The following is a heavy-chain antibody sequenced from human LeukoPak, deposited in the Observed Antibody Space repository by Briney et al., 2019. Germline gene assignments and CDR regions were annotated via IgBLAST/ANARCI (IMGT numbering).Heavy chain of an antibody. CDR2: ISDDGRNK. Sequence: GGSLRLSCAASGFSFIIYGMLCVRNAPGKGLEGVGDISDDGRNKKYADSVKGRFTISRDHSKDTLYLQMNSLRGEDTAVYYCAKRPSDYGDYVTYFDYWGQGTLVTVSS. V-gene: IGHV3-30*18. D-gene: IGHD4-17*01. CDR1: GFSFIIYG. J-gene: IGHJ4*02. CDR3: AKRPSDYGDYVTYFDY.